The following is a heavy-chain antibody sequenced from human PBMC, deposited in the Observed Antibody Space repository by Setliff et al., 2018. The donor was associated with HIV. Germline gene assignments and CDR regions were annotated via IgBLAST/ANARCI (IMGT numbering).Heavy chain of an antibody. CDR3: ARDGRHDRNRWYVTHQYFKH. V-gene: IGHV4-39*07. Sequence: SETLSLTCTASGGSSSSRSYYWGWIRQPPGKGLEWIGSIYSSGSTYYNPSLKSRVTISVDTSKKQFSLRLSSVTAADTAVYYCARDGRHDRNRWYVTHQYFKHWGQGTLVTVSS. CDR2: IYSSGST. CDR1: GGSSSSRSYY. D-gene: IGHD2-15*01. J-gene: IGHJ1*01.